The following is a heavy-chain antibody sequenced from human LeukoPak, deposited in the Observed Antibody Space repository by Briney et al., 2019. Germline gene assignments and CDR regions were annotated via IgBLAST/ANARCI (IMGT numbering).Heavy chain of an antibody. J-gene: IGHJ4*02. CDR3: YCSLGY. CDR1: GCTFTTHY. D-gene: IGHD2-15*01. V-gene: IGHV1-46*01. CDR2: IDPSGDSK. Sequence: DSVEVSCKASGCTFTTHYLHWVRQAPGQGLEWMGIIDPSGDSKTNAQNVQGRVTLTSDTSTSTVGMELSSLRFEDTAVYYCYCSLGYWGQGTLVTVSS.